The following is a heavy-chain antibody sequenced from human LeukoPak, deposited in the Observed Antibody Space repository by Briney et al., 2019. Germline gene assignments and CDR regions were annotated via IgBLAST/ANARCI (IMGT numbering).Heavy chain of an antibody. D-gene: IGHD3-10*01. CDR2: INPSGGST. J-gene: IGHJ6*03. Sequence: ASVKVSCKASGYTFTSYYIHWVRQAPGQGLQWMGLINPSGGSTNYAQKFQGRVTMTRDTSTSTVYMELSSLRSEDTAVYYCARGPSITMVRGGQWYYYMDVWGKGTTVTISS. CDR1: GYTFTSYY. V-gene: IGHV1-46*01. CDR3: ARGPSITMVRGGQWYYYMDV.